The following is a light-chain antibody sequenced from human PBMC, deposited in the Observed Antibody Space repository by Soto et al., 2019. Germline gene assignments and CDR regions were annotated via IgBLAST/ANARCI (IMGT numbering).Light chain of an antibody. CDR3: CSYTSSTTPYV. J-gene: IGLJ1*01. CDR2: DVS. V-gene: IGLV2-14*03. CDR1: SSDVGGYNY. Sequence: QSVLTQPASVSGSPGQSITISCTGTSSDVGGYNYVTWYQHHPGKAPKFLIYDVSERPSGVSNRFSGSKSGNTASLTISGLQAEDEADYYCCSYTSSTTPYVFGTGTKLTVL.